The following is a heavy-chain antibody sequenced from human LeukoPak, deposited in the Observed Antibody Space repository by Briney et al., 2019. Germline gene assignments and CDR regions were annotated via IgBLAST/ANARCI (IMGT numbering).Heavy chain of an antibody. Sequence: PSETLSLTCAVYGGSFSGYYWSWIRQPPGKGLEWIGEINHSGSTNYNPSLKSRVTISVDTSKNQFSLKLSSVTAADMAVYYCARAPRTGRYYYYYGMDVWGQGTTVTVSS. CDR2: INHSGST. CDR1: GGSFSGYY. CDR3: ARAPRTGRYYYYYGMDV. D-gene: IGHD3-10*01. V-gene: IGHV4-34*01. J-gene: IGHJ6*02.